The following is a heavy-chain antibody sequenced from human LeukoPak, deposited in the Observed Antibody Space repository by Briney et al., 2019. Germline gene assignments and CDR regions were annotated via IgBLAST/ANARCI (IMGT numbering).Heavy chain of an antibody. Sequence: PGRSLRLSCAASGFTFSTHGMHWVRQAPGKGLEWVAIISYDESRIYYVDSVKGRFTISRDNSKNTLYLQMNSLRTEDTAVYYCARDDSSTDGSGSYFDLLDSWGQGTLVTVSS. J-gene: IGHJ4*02. D-gene: IGHD3-22*01. V-gene: IGHV3-30*03. CDR1: GFTFSTHG. CDR3: ARDDSSTDGSGSYFDLLDS. CDR2: ISYDESRI.